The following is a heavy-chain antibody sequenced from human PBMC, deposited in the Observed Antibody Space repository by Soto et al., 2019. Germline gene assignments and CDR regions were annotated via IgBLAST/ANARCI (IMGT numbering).Heavy chain of an antibody. D-gene: IGHD3-22*01. Sequence: EVQMLESGGALVQPGGSLRLSCAASGFTFRNHAMTWVRQAPGQGLEYVSSITASGSATFYAASVRGRFAISRDNSRSPLSLQMSSLRAEDTALCYCAKDVADRGSGSWGQGTLVTVSS. CDR3: AKDVADRGSGS. CDR1: GFTFRNHA. V-gene: IGHV3-23*01. CDR2: ITASGSAT. J-gene: IGHJ5*02.